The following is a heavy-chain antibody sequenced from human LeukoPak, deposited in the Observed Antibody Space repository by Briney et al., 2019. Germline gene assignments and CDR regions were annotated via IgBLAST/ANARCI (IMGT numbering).Heavy chain of an antibody. CDR2: LCYGVRT. D-gene: IGHD3-3*01. V-gene: IGHV4-39*07. CDR3: ARADFWSGYSFDY. CDR1: GGSISSGAYY. Sequence: SETLSLTCTVSGGSISSGAYYWGWIRQPPGKGLEWVGSLCYGVRTYYNPSLKSRVIISVDRSKNQFSLKLSSVTAADTAVYYCARADFWSGYSFDYWGQGTLVTVSS. J-gene: IGHJ4*02.